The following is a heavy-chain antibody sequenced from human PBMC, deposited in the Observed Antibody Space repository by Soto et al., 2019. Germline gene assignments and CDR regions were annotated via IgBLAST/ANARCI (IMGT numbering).Heavy chain of an antibody. J-gene: IGHJ6*03. CDR2: IYSTGAT. CDR1: RGSISRYY. D-gene: IGHD2-2*01. CDR3: ARQPVMRSGGYDHQYMDV. Sequence: QVQLQESGPGLVKPSETLSLTCTVSRGSISRYYWSWIRQPPSKGLEWLDYIYSTGATNYNPYVKSRVTFSVDTTKNQVTLGLSSVTAADTAVYFGARQPVMRSGGYDHQYMDVWGEGTTVTVSS. V-gene: IGHV4-59*08.